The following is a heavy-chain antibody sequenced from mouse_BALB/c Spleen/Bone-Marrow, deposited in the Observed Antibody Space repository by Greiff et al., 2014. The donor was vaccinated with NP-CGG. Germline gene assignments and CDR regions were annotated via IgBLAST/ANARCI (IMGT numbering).Heavy chain of an antibody. CDR2: SNPGSGGT. V-gene: IGHV1-54*01. Sequence: QVQLQQSGAELVRPGTSVKVSCKASRYAFTNYLIEWIKQRPGQGLEWIGVSNPGSGGTNYNEKFKGKATLTADKSSSTAYMQLSSLTTDDSAVYFCARKTVRDFAYWGQGTLVTVSA. CDR1: RYAFTNYL. D-gene: IGHD3-2*01. J-gene: IGHJ3*01. CDR3: ARKTVRDFAY.